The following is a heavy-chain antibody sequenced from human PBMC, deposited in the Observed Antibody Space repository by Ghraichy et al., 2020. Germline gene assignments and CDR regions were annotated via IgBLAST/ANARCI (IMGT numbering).Heavy chain of an antibody. Sequence: SLNISCTVSGGSISSGGYYWSWIRQHPGKGLEWIGSIYYSGSTYYNPSLKSRVTISVDTSKNQFSLKLSSVTAADMAVYYCARSYCDSASCYALGYFDYWGQGTLVTVSS. CDR3: ARSYCDSASCYALGYFDY. CDR1: GGSISSGGYY. J-gene: IGHJ4*02. V-gene: IGHV4-31*03. D-gene: IGHD2-2*01. CDR2: IYYSGST.